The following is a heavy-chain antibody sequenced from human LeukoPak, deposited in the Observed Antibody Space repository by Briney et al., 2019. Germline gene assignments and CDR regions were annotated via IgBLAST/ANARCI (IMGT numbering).Heavy chain of an antibody. CDR1: GGSISSGDYY. J-gene: IGHJ5*02. D-gene: IGHD6-13*01. V-gene: IGHV4-30-4*01. Sequence: SQTLSLTCTVSGGSISSGDYYWSWIRQPPVKGLEWTGYIYYSGSTYYNPSLKSRITISVDTSKNQFSLKLSSVTAADTAVYYCARGRAADPWGQGTLVTVSS. CDR2: IYYSGST. CDR3: ARGRAADP.